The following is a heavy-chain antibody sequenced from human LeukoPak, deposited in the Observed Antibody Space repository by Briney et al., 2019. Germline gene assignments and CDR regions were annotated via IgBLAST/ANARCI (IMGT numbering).Heavy chain of an antibody. D-gene: IGHD2-2*01. CDR1: GFTFSDYY. CDR3: ARDGGYCSSTSCSKGGLDY. CDR2: ISSSSTI. Sequence: GGSLRLSCAASGFTFSDYYVSWIRQAPGKGLEWVSYISSSSTIYYADSVKGRFTISRDNAKNSLYLQMNSLRAEDTAVYYCARDGGYCSSTSCSKGGLDYWGQGTLVTVSS. J-gene: IGHJ4*02. V-gene: IGHV3-69-1*01.